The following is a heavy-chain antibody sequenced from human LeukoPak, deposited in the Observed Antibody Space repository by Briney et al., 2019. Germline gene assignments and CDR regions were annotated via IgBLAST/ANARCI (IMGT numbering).Heavy chain of an antibody. CDR2: IYHSGRT. J-gene: IGHJ5*02. CDR1: GESFSVYY. V-gene: IGHV4-34*01. Sequence: PSETLSLTCAVYGESFSVYYWCWIPAPPGKGLGCIGEIYHSGRTKYNPPLKSRVTISVDTSKNQFSLKLSSVTTADTAVYYCARGLQYCSSTSCLGRFDPWGQGTLVTVSS. CDR3: ARGLQYCSSTSCLGRFDP. D-gene: IGHD2-2*01.